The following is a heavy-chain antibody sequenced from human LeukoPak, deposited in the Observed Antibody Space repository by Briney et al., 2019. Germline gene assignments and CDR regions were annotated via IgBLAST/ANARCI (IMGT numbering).Heavy chain of an antibody. Sequence: GGSLRLSCAASGFTFSNAWMSWVRQAPGKGLEWVGRIKSKTDGGTTDYAAPVKGRFTISRDDSKNTLYLQMNSLKTEDTAVYYCTTAYCSSTSCPNLYYYYYYMDVWGKGTTVTVSS. CDR3: TTAYCSSTSCPNLYYYYYYMDV. V-gene: IGHV3-15*01. D-gene: IGHD2-2*01. CDR1: GFTFSNAW. CDR2: IKSKTDGGTT. J-gene: IGHJ6*03.